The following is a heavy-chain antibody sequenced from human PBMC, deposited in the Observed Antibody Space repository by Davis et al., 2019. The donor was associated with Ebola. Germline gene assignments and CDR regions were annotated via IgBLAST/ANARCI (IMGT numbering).Heavy chain of an antibody. J-gene: IGHJ4*02. CDR2: IRSKANSYAT. V-gene: IGHV3-73*01. CDR1: GLTFSGSA. CDR3: TRQTLLWSD. D-gene: IGHD3-10*01. Sequence: PGGSLRLSCAASGLTFSGSAMHWVRQASGKGLEWVGRIRSKANSYATAYAASVKGRFTISRDDSKNTAYLQMNSLKTEDTAVYYCTRQTLLWSDWGQGTLVTVSS.